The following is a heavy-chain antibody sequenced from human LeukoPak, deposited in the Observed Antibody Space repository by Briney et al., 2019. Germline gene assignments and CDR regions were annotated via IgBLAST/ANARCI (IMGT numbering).Heavy chain of an antibody. CDR3: AKDNGGIGDYYYYGMDV. Sequence: PGGSLRLSCAASGFTFDDYAMHWVRQAPGKGLEWVSLISGDGGSTYYADYVKGRFTISRDNSKNSLYLQMNSLRTEDTALYYCAKDNGGIGDYYYYGMDVWGQGTTVTVSS. CDR1: GFTFDDYA. J-gene: IGHJ6*02. CDR2: ISGDGGST. V-gene: IGHV3-43*02. D-gene: IGHD2-21*01.